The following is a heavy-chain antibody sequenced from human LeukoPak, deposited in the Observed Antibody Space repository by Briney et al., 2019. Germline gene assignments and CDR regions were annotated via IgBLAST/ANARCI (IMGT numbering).Heavy chain of an antibody. J-gene: IGHJ4*02. CDR2: INPSGGST. CDR1: GYTFTSYY. Sequence: GASVKVSCKASGYTFTSYYMHWVRQAPGQGLEWMGIINPSGGSTSYAQKFQGRVTMTRDTSTSTVYMELSSLRSEDTAVYYCARARIFKIAVAGSFDYWGQGTLVTVSS. V-gene: IGHV1-46*01. D-gene: IGHD6-19*01. CDR3: ARARIFKIAVAGSFDY.